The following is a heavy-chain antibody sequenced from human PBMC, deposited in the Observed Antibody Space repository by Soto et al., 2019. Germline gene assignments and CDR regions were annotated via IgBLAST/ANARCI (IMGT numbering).Heavy chain of an antibody. CDR3: ASTGYYDILTGYDY. CDR1: GGSISSSSYY. D-gene: IGHD3-9*01. CDR2: IYYSGST. J-gene: IGHJ4*02. V-gene: IGHV4-39*01. Sequence: SETLSLTCTVSGGSISSSSYYWGWIRQPPGKGLEWIGSIYYSGSTYYNPSLKSRVTISVDTSKNQFSLKLSSVTAADTAVYYCASTGYYDILTGYDYWGQGTLVTV.